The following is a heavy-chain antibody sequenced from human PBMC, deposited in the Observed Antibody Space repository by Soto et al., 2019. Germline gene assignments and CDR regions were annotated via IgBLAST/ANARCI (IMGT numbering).Heavy chain of an antibody. CDR3: ARFSAAGRVFDY. J-gene: IGHJ4*02. D-gene: IGHD6-13*01. CDR1: GFTFSDYY. Sequence: GGSLRLSCAASGFTFSDYYMSWIRQAPGKGLECVSYITSSGKFTHHADSVKGRFTISRDNAKNSVFLQMNSLTVDDTAIYYCARFSAAGRVFDYWGQGTVVTVSS. V-gene: IGHV3-11*06. CDR2: ITSSGKFT.